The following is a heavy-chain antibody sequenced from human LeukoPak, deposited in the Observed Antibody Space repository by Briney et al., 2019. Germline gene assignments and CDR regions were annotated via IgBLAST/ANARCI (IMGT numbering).Heavy chain of an antibody. CDR3: GRGARPPHYYYYMMS. CDR2: ISAYNGNT. CDR1: GYTFTSYG. Sequence: ASVKVSCKASGYTFTSYGISWVRQAPGQGLEWMGWISAYNGNTNYAQKFQGRVTITADKSTSTAYMELSSLRSEDTAVYYCGRGARPPHYYYYMMSGAKGPRSPSP. D-gene: IGHD5-12*01. J-gene: IGHJ6*03. V-gene: IGHV1-18*01.